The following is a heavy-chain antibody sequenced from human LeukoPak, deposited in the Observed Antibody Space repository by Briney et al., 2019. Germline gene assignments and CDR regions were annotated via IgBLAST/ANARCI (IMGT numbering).Heavy chain of an antibody. V-gene: IGHV4-59*01. CDR3: ARGGIRAYLFDN. J-gene: IGHJ4*02. D-gene: IGHD1-14*01. Sequence: SETLSLTCTVSGGSISNSYWSWIRQSPGKGLEWIGYIYYSGSTKYNPSFKNRVTISVDTSKNQFSLKLNSVTAADTAVYYCARGGIRAYLFDNWGQGTLVTVSS. CDR2: IYYSGST. CDR1: GGSISNSY.